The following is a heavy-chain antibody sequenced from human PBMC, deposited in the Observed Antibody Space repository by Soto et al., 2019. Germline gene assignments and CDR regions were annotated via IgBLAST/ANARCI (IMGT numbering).Heavy chain of an antibody. D-gene: IGHD2-15*01. CDR3: ASVVVGTSIK. Sequence: ETLSLTCTVSGGSVTSNGYYWGCIRQPPGKGLEWIGSIYYSGSTYYNPSLKSRVTISVDTSKNQFSLKLSSVTAADTAVYYCASVVVGTSIKWGQGTLVTVSS. CDR2: IYYSGST. V-gene: IGHV4-39*01. CDR1: GGSVTSNGYY. J-gene: IGHJ4*02.